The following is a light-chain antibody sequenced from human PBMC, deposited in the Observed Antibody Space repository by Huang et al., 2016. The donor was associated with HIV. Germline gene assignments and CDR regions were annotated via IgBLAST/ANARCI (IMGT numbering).Light chain of an antibody. CDR3: QQYGSSRPT. CDR2: GAS. V-gene: IGKV3-20*01. J-gene: IGKJ1*01. CDR1: QSVSSSY. Sequence: EIVLTQSPGTLSLSPGERATLSCRASQSVSSSYLAWYQQTPGQAPRLLIYGASSRATGIPDRFSGSGSGTDFTLTISRLEPEDFAVYYCQQYGSSRPTFGQGTKVEIK.